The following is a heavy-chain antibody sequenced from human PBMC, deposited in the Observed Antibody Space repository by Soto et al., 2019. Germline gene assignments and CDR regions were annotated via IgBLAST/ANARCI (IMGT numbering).Heavy chain of an antibody. CDR3: ARDSPPFGGSGSYYIPGYYYYGMDV. CDR1: GGSISSGGYY. V-gene: IGHV4-31*03. Sequence: PSETLSLTCTVSGGSISSGGYYWSWIRQHPGKGLEWIGYIYYSGSTYYNPSLKSRVTISVDTSKNQFSLKLSSVTAADTAVYYCARDSPPFGGSGSYYIPGYYYYGMDVWDQGTTVTVSS. CDR2: IYYSGST. J-gene: IGHJ6*02. D-gene: IGHD3-10*01.